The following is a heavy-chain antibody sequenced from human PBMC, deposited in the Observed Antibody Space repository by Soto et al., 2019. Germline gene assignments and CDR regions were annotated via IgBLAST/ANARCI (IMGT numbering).Heavy chain of an antibody. CDR3: ARYNTYYDYIWGSYRENDAFDI. CDR2: MNPNSGNT. CDR1: GYTFTSYD. J-gene: IGHJ3*02. D-gene: IGHD3-16*02. Sequence: QVQLVQSGAEAKKPGASVKVSCKASGYTFTSYDINWVRQATGQGLEWMGWMNPNSGNTGYAQKFQGRVTMTRNTSISTAYMELSSLRSEDTAVYYCARYNTYYDYIWGSYRENDAFDIWGQGTMVTVSS. V-gene: IGHV1-8*01.